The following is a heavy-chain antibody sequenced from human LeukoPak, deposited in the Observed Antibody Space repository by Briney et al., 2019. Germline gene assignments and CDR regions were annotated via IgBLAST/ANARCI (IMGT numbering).Heavy chain of an antibody. CDR3: AKDLRFLEWLFSRWFDP. D-gene: IGHD3-3*01. J-gene: IGHJ5*02. CDR2: ISGSGGST. V-gene: IGHV3-23*01. Sequence: GGXXXXSCEASGFTFSSYAMSWVRQAPGKGLEWVSAISGSGGSTYYADSVKCPFTISTDNSKNTLYLQMNSLRAEDTAVYYCAKDLRFLEWLFSRWFDPWGQGTLVTVSS. CDR1: GFTFSSYA.